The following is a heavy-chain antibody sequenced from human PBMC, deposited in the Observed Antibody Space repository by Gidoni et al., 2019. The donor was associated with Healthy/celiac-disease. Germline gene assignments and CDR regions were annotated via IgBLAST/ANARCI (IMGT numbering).Heavy chain of an antibody. CDR2: ISGYNGNT. CDR1: AYPFTSYG. D-gene: IGHD6-19*01. J-gene: IGHJ4*02. Sequence: QLVQSVAEFQKPGASVKVSCKASAYPFTSYGISWVRQAPGQGLEWMGWISGYNGNTNYAQKRQGRVTMTTDTSTSTADMELRRLRSDDTDVYYCARDLSRIAVAVGFWGQGTLVNVSS. V-gene: IGHV1-18*04. CDR3: ARDLSRIAVAVGF.